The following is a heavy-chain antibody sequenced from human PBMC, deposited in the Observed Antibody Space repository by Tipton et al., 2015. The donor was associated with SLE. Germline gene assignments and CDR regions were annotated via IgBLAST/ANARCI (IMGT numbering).Heavy chain of an antibody. V-gene: IGHV4-59*12. CDR1: GGSIASYY. CDR2: IYYTGST. D-gene: IGHD7-27*01. J-gene: IGHJ4*02. CDR3: ARGWGWFDY. Sequence: LRLSCTVSGGSIASYYWSWIRQPPGKGLEWIGYIYYTGSTNYNPSLKSRVTMSVDPSKNHFSLKLNSVTAADTAVYYCARGWGWFDYWGQGTQVTVSS.